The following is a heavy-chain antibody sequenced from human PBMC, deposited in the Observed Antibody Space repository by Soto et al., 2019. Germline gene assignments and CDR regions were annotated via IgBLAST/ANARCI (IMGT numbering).Heavy chain of an antibody. CDR2: IYYSGST. J-gene: IGHJ3*02. CDR1: GGSISSYY. Sequence: QVQLQESGPGLVKPSETLSLTCTVSGGSISSYYWSWIRQPPGKGLEWIGYIYYSGSTNYNPSLKSPVXXSXDXCKNQCSLKLSSVTAADTAVYYCARGYRGYDDAFDIWGQGTMVTVSS. CDR3: ARGYRGYDDAFDI. V-gene: IGHV4-59*01. D-gene: IGHD5-12*01.